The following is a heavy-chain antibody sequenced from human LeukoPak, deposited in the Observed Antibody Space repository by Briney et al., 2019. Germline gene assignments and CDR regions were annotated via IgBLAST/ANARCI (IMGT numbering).Heavy chain of an antibody. CDR1: GYIFNTYS. D-gene: IGHD6-19*01. CDR3: TRDPRGGWSNFDY. Sequence: ASVKVSCKASGYIFNTYSISWVRQAPGQGLEWMGWVSAYSGNTYYAQKFQDRVTMTTDTSTSTAYMELRSLRSDDTAVYYCTRDPRGGWSNFDYWGQGTLVTVSS. CDR2: VSAYSGNT. V-gene: IGHV1-18*01. J-gene: IGHJ4*02.